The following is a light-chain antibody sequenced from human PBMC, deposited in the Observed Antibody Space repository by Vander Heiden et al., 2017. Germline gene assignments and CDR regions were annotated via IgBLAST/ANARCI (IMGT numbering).Light chain of an antibody. J-gene: IGKJ1*01. V-gene: IGKV1-5*03. CDR3: QQYSSYPAT. Sequence: DIQMTQSPFTLSASVGDRVTITCRASQSFSSWLAWYHQEPGKAPKLLIYKASTLESGVPSRFSGSGSGTEFTLTISSLQPDDFATYYCQQYSSYPATFGQGTKVQIK. CDR2: KAS. CDR1: QSFSSW.